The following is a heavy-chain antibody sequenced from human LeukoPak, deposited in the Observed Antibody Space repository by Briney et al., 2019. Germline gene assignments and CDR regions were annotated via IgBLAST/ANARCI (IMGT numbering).Heavy chain of an antibody. CDR1: GYTFTSYY. Sequence: ASVKVSCMASGYTFTSYYMHWVRQAPGQGLEWMGMISPSGGSTSYAQKFQGRVTMTRDTSASTVYMELSSLRSDDTAVYYCASCDYGGNSVECYYFDYWGQGTLVTVSS. J-gene: IGHJ4*02. CDR2: ISPSGGST. CDR3: ASCDYGGNSVECYYFDY. V-gene: IGHV1-46*01. D-gene: IGHD4-23*01.